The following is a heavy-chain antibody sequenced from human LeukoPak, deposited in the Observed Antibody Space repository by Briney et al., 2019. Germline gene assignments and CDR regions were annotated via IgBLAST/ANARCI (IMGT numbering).Heavy chain of an antibody. CDR3: AKEAAGYDSSGYYYDY. V-gene: IGHV3-23*01. CDR1: GFTFRTNY. J-gene: IGHJ4*02. CDR2: ISGSGGST. D-gene: IGHD3-22*01. Sequence: GGSLRLSCGPSGFTFRTNYMNWVRQAPGKGLEWVSAISGSGGSTYYADSVKGRFTISRDNSKNTLYLQMNSLRAEDTAVYYCAKEAAGYDSSGYYYDYWGQGTLVTVSS.